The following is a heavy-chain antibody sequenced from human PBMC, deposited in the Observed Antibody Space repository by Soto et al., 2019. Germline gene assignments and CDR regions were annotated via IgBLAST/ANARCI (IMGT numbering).Heavy chain of an antibody. CDR3: ARLHGYCISSSCHGHYAMDV. D-gene: IGHD2-2*01. V-gene: IGHV4-59*08. Sequence: SETLSLSCTVSGRSINSYYWSWIRQPPGKGLEWIGYIYYSGSTNYNPPLKSRVTISVDTSKNQFSLKLSSVTAADTAVYYCARLHGYCISSSCHGHYAMDVWGQGTTVTVS. J-gene: IGHJ6*02. CDR2: IYYSGST. CDR1: GRSINSYY.